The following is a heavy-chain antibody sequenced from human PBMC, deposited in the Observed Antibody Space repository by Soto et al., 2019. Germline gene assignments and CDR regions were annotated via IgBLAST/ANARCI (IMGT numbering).Heavy chain of an antibody. J-gene: IGHJ4*02. CDR2: ISNNGDTA. D-gene: IGHD3-16*02. Sequence: EVQLLESGGGLVQPGGSLTLSCATSGFTFSSYAMVWVRQAAEKGLEWVASISNNGDTAYYADSVKGRFTISRGISENTLYLQMNALRADDTPLYSCANSRVFIGSIVTLLDSWGQGTQVTVSS. V-gene: IGHV3-23*01. CDR1: GFTFSSYA. CDR3: ANSRVFIGSIVTLLDS.